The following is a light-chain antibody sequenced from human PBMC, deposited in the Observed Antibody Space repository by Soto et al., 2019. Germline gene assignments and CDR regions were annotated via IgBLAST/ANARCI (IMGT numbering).Light chain of an antibody. CDR1: QSVSSSY. V-gene: IGKV3-20*01. CDR2: GAS. CDR3: QQDGSSPLT. Sequence: EIVLTQSPGTLSFSPGERATLSCRARQSVSSSYLAWSQHKPGQAPRLLIHGASSSATGIPDRVSGRGSGTDFTLTISRLEPEDFAVYYWQQDGSSPLTFGAGTKV. J-gene: IGKJ4*01.